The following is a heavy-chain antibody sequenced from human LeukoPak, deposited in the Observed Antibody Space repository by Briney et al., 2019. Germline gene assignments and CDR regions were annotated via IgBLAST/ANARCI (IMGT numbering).Heavy chain of an antibody. CDR3: ARSVSSGWYYFDY. CDR2: IYSGGST. D-gene: IGHD6-19*01. Sequence: GGSVRLSCAASGFTVSSNYMSWDRQAPGKGLEWVSVIYSGGSTYYADSVKGRFTISRHNSKNTLYLQMNSLRAEDTAVYYCARSVSSGWYYFDYWGQGTMVTVSS. CDR1: GFTVSSNY. J-gene: IGHJ4*03. V-gene: IGHV3-53*04.